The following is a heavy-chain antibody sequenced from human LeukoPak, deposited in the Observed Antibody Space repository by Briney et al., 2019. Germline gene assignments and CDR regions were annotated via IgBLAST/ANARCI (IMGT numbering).Heavy chain of an antibody. CDR2: ITGNGGSV. CDR1: GFTFADYG. CDR3: ARDHLGSGYYCFDS. J-gene: IGHJ4*02. D-gene: IGHD3-22*01. V-gene: IGHV3-20*04. Sequence: GGSLRISCAASGFTFADYGMSWVRQAPGKGLEWVSGITGNGGSVGYADAMKGRFTVSRDNAKNSLYLQMNSLRDEDTALYYCARDHLGSGYYCFDSWRQGTLVTVSS.